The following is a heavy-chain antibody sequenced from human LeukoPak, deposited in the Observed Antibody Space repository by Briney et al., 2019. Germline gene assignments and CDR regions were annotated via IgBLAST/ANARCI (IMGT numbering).Heavy chain of an antibody. CDR3: ARCGVNYYYGMDV. D-gene: IGHD3-3*01. J-gene: IGHJ6*02. Sequence: SETLSLTCAVYGGSFSGYYWSWIRQPPGKGLEWIGEINHSGSTNYNPYLKSRVTISVDTSKNQFSLKLSSVTAADTAVYYCARCGVNYYYGMDVWGQGTTVTVSS. CDR1: GGSFSGYY. V-gene: IGHV4-34*01. CDR2: INHSGST.